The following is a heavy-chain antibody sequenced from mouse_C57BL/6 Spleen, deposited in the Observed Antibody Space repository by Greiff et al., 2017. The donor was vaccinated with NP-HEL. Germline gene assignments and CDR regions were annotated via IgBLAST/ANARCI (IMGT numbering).Heavy chain of an antibody. D-gene: IGHD2-5*01. J-gene: IGHJ4*01. CDR2: INPSTGGT. Sequence: VQLQQSGPELVKPGASVKISCKASGYSFTGYYMNWVKQSPEKSLEWIGEINPSTGGTTYNQKFKAKATLTVDKSSSTAYMQLKSLTSEDSAVYYCARGGYYSNLYYAMDYWGQGTSVTVSS. CDR3: ARGGYYSNLYYAMDY. V-gene: IGHV1-42*01. CDR1: GYSFTGYY.